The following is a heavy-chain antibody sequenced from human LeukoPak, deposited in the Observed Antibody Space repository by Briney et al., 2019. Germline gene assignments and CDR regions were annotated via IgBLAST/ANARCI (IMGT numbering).Heavy chain of an antibody. D-gene: IGHD6-19*01. V-gene: IGHV1-2*02. CDR1: GYTFTGYY. CDR3: ARVSVAATGVRDY. CDR2: INPNSGGT. Sequence: ASVKVSCKASGYTFTGYYMHWVRQAPGQGLEWMGWINPNSGGTNYAQKFQDRVTMTRDTSISTAYMELSRLRSDDTAVYYCARVSVAATGVRDYWGQGTLVTVSS. J-gene: IGHJ4*02.